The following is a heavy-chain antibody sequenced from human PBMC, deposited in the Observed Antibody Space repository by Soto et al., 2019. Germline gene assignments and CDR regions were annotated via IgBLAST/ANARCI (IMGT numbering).Heavy chain of an antibody. CDR1: GGTFSNFA. V-gene: IGHV1-69*17. CDR3: ATACWDVLGYDYKYTEGLDI. Sequence: QVQLVQSGPEVKKPGSSVKVSCEASGGTFSNFAVNWVRQAPGQGRERVGGIIPLFNMAKYAQKCEGRVTIVADNSKNTAFMDMSSLRSDDTALYYCATACWDVLGYDYKYTEGLDIWGQGTMVTVTS. J-gene: IGHJ3*02. CDR2: IIPLFNMA. D-gene: IGHD3-22*01.